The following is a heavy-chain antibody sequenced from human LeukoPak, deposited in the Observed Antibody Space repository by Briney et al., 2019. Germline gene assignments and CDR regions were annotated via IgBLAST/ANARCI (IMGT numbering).Heavy chain of an antibody. CDR1: GFTFDDYA. D-gene: IGHD5-18*01. J-gene: IGHJ4*02. CDR3: AKDFTAMVRGGDY. Sequence: GGSLRLSCAASGFTFDDYAMHWVRQAPGKGLEWVSGISWNSGSIGYADSVKGRFTISRDNAKNSLYLQMNSLRAEDTALYYCAKDFTAMVRGGDYWGQGTLVTVSS. CDR2: ISWNSGSI. V-gene: IGHV3-9*01.